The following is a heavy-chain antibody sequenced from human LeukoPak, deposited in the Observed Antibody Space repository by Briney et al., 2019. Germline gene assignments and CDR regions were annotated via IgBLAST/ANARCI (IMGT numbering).Heavy chain of an antibody. Sequence: GGSLRLSCAASGFTFSSYSMNWVRQAPGKGLEWVSSISSSSSYIYYADSVKGRFTISRDNAKNSLYLQMNSLRAEDTAVYYCAGERVPAATLDAFDIWGQGTMVTVSS. V-gene: IGHV3-21*01. CDR3: AGERVPAATLDAFDI. CDR2: ISSSSSYI. J-gene: IGHJ3*02. D-gene: IGHD2-2*01. CDR1: GFTFSSYS.